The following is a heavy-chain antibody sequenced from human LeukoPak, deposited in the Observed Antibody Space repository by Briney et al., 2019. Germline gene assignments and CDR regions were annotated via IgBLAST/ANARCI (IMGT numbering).Heavy chain of an antibody. D-gene: IGHD3-10*01. CDR1: GYSISSGYY. CDR3: ARVVWFGELMNWFDP. J-gene: IGHJ5*02. Sequence: SKTLSLTCTVSGYSISSGYYWGWIRQPPGKGLEWIGSIYESGSTYYNPSLKSRVTISVDTSKNQFSLKLSSVTAADTAVYYCARVVWFGELMNWFDPWGQGTLVTVSS. CDR2: IYESGST. V-gene: IGHV4-38-2*02.